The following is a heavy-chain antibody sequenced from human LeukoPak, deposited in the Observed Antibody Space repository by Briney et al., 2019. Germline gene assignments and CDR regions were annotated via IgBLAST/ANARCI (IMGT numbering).Heavy chain of an antibody. CDR2: IIPIFGTA. J-gene: IGHJ4*02. Sequence: SVKVSCKASGGTFSSYAISWVRQAPGQGLEWMGGIIPIFGTANYAQKFQGRVTITTDESTSTAYMELSSLRSEDTAVYYCAREESSGWYPYYFDYWGQGTLVTVSS. CDR3: AREESSGWYPYYFDY. V-gene: IGHV1-69*05. CDR1: GGTFSSYA. D-gene: IGHD6-19*01.